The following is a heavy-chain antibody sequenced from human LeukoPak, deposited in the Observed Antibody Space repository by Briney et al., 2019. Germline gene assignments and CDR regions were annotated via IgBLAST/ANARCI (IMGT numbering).Heavy chain of an antibody. CDR1: GGSISTYY. CDR3: ARHGGSWTFDY. J-gene: IGHJ4*02. CDR2: IGYSVST. Sequence: SETLSLTCTVSGGSISTYYWSWIRQPPGKGLEWIAYIGYSVSTIYNPSFKSRVTISIDTSKNQFSLKLSSVTAADTAVYYCARHGGSWTFDYWGRGTLVTVSS. V-gene: IGHV4-59*08. D-gene: IGHD6-13*01.